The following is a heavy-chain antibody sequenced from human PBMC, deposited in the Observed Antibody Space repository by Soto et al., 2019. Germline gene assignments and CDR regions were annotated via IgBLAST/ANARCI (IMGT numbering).Heavy chain of an antibody. CDR3: AKDFTYYDSGPVGYFQH. Sequence: EVQLLESGGGLVQPGGSLRLSCAASGFTFSSYAMSWVRQAPGKGLEWVSAISGSGGSTYYADSVKGRFTISRDNSKNTLYLQMNSLRAEDTAVYYCAKDFTYYDSGPVGYFQHWGQGTLVTVSS. CDR2: ISGSGGST. D-gene: IGHD3-22*01. V-gene: IGHV3-23*01. J-gene: IGHJ1*01. CDR1: GFTFSSYA.